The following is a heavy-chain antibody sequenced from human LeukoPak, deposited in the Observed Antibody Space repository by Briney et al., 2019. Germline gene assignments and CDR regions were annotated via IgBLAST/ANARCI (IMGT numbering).Heavy chain of an antibody. J-gene: IGHJ4*02. Sequence: ASVKVSCKASGYTFTGYYMHWVRQAPGQGLEWMGWINPNSGDTNYTQNFQGRVTMTRDTSISTVYMELSRLRSDDTAVYYCARIVLEGSGSWTPIEDYWGQGTLVTVSS. CDR1: GYTFTGYY. CDR2: INPNSGDT. CDR3: ARIVLEGSGSWTPIEDY. D-gene: IGHD1-26*01. V-gene: IGHV1-2*02.